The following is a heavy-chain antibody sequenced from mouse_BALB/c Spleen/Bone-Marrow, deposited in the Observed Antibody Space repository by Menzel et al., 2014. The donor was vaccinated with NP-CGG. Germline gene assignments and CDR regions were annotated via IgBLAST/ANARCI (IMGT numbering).Heavy chain of an antibody. Sequence: VQRVESGPGLVAPSQSLSIPCTVSGFSLTSYGVHWVRQPPGKGLEWLVVIWSDGSTTYNSALKSRLSISKDNSKSQVFLKMNSLQTDDTAMYYCARNYGNYVGAMDYWGQGTSVTVSS. CDR1: GFSLTSYG. J-gene: IGHJ4*01. CDR2: IWSDGST. CDR3: ARNYGNYVGAMDY. V-gene: IGHV2-6*02. D-gene: IGHD2-1*01.